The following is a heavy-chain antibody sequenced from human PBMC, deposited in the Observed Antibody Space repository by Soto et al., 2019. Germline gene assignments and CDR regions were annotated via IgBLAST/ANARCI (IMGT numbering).Heavy chain of an antibody. V-gene: IGHV1-18*04. Sequence: ASVRVSCKASGYTSTSNSIGRVRQSPGQGLDRRGWLTDYTSNTKPAQQLQGRVTLTTDISQSQAHMDLRGLRSDETAVYYCERISSASSGWPPDYWG. CDR2: LTDYTSNT. D-gene: IGHD6-19*01. J-gene: IGHJ4*01. CDR3: ERISSASSGWPPDY. CDR1: GYTSTSNS.